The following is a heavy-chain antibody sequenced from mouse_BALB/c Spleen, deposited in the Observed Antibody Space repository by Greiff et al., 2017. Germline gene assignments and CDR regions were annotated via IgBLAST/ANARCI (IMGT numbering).Heavy chain of an antibody. CDR1: GFTFSSYG. V-gene: IGHV5-6*02. CDR2: ISSGGSYT. CDR3: ARHAYYGNPYYDMDY. D-gene: IGHD2-10*01. Sequence: EVMLVESGGDLVKPGGSLKLSCAASGFTFSSYGMSWVRQTPDKRLEWVATISSGGSYTYYPDSVKGRFTISRDNAKNTLYLQMSSLKSEDTAMYYWARHAYYGNPYYDMDYWGQGTSVTVSS. J-gene: IGHJ4*01.